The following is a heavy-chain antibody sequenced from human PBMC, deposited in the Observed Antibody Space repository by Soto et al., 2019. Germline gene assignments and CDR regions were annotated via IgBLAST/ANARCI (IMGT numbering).Heavy chain of an antibody. CDR2: ISYDGSNK. CDR1: GFTFSTYG. Sequence: QVQLVESGGGVFQPGRSLRLSCAASGFTFSTYGMHWVRQAPGKGLEWVAVISYDGSNKYYADSVKGRFTISRDNSKNTLYLQMNSLRAEDTAVYYCAKDHRPLAVADDEAFDYWGQGTLVTVSS. CDR3: AKDHRPLAVADDEAFDY. V-gene: IGHV3-30*18. J-gene: IGHJ4*02. D-gene: IGHD6-19*01.